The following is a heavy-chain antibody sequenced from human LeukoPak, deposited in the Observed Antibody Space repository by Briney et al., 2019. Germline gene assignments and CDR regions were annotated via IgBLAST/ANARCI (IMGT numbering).Heavy chain of an antibody. J-gene: IGHJ4*02. CDR1: GGSISSGGYS. CDR2: IYHSGST. Sequence: SETLSLTCAVSGGSISSGGYSWSWIRQPPGKGLEWIGYIYHSGSTYYNPSLKSRVTISVDRSKNQFSLKLSSVTAADTAVYYCARNGGNSDYDYWGQGTLVTVSA. D-gene: IGHD4-23*01. V-gene: IGHV4-30-2*01. CDR3: ARNGGNSDYDY.